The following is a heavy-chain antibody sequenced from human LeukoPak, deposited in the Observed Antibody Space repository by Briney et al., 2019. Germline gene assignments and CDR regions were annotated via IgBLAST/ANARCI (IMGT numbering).Heavy chain of an antibody. CDR3: AKESGKFDY. J-gene: IGHJ4*02. Sequence: GGSLRLSCVASGLPIADFAMHWVRQAPGKGLEWVSLISGDGVSTFYADSVKGRFSISRDNSKNPLYLEMNSLRTEDAAMYYCAKESGKFDYWGQGTLVAVSS. V-gene: IGHV3-43*02. CDR1: GLPIADFA. CDR2: ISGDGVST.